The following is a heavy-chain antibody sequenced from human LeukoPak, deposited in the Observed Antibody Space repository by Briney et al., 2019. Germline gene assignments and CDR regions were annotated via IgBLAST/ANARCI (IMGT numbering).Heavy chain of an antibody. D-gene: IGHD6-13*01. J-gene: IGHJ3*02. Sequence: SVKVSCKASGYTFTGYYMHWVRQAPGQGLEWMGWINPNSGGTNYAQKLQDRVTMTTDTSTSTAYMELRSLRSDDTAVYYCARDPPVHTSSSYSSSYAVGFDIWGQGTMVTVSS. CDR3: ARDPPVHTSSSYSSSYAVGFDI. CDR2: INPNSGGT. CDR1: GYTFTGYY. V-gene: IGHV1-2*02.